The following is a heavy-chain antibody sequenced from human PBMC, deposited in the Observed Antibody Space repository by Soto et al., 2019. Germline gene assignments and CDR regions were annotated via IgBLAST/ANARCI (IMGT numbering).Heavy chain of an antibody. V-gene: IGHV3-23*01. CDR1: GFTFNAYA. CDR3: ARVASDYINSVDH. Sequence: EVQLLESGGGFVHPGGSLRLSCAASGFTFNAYAMTWVRQAPGRGLEWVSAIGGSGGNRYYAASVRGRFTISRDNSKDTVDLQTNSLRVEDTAVYYCARVASDYINSVDHWGQGILVTVSS. CDR2: IGGSGGNR. D-gene: IGHD4-4*01. J-gene: IGHJ4*02.